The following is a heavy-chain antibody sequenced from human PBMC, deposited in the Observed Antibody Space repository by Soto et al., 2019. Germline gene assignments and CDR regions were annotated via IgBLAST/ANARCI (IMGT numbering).Heavy chain of an antibody. Sequence: AGGSLRLSCTASRFTFSNAWMSWVRQAPGKGLEWVGRIRSKTDGGTTNYGAPVKDRFTISRDDSKNTLYLQMNSLKTEDSAVYYCTTETADYISMEPYWGQGTLVTVSS. V-gene: IGHV3-15*01. J-gene: IGHJ4*02. CDR2: IRSKTDGGTT. CDR3: TTETADYISMEPY. D-gene: IGHD3-16*01. CDR1: RFTFSNAW.